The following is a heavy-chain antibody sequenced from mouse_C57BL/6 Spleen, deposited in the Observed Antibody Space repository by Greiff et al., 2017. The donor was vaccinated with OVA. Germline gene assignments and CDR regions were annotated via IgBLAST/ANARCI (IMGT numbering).Heavy chain of an antibody. D-gene: IGHD1-3*01. CDR2: IWSGGST. CDR1: GFSLTSYG. Sequence: VKLVESGPGLVQPSQSLSITCTVSGFSLTSYGVHWVRQSPGKGLEWLGVIWSGGSTDYNAAFISRLSISKDNSKSQVFFKMNSLQADDTAIYYCARPSAKSPAWFAYWGQGTLVTVSA. J-gene: IGHJ3*01. CDR3: ARPSAKSPAWFAY. V-gene: IGHV2-2*01.